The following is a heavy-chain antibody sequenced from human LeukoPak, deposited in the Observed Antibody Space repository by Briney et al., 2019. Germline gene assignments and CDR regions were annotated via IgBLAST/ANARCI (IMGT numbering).Heavy chain of an antibody. Sequence: ASVKVSCKASGYTFTSYDINWVRQPTGKGLEWMGWMNPNSGNTGYAQKFQGRVTMTRNTSISTAYMELSSLRSEDTAVYYCARGGYYDSSGSFDYWGQGTLVTVSS. CDR3: ARGGYYDSSGSFDY. CDR1: GYTFTSYD. J-gene: IGHJ4*02. V-gene: IGHV1-8*01. CDR2: MNPNSGNT. D-gene: IGHD3-22*01.